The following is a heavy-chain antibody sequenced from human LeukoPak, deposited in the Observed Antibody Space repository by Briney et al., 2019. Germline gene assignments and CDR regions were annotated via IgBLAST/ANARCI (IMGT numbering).Heavy chain of an antibody. CDR1: GGSISSYY. J-gene: IGHJ4*02. D-gene: IGHD1-14*01. V-gene: IGHV4-59*08. CDR2: IHNSGRT. Sequence: TSETLSLTCTVSGGSISSYYWSWIRQTPGKGLEWIGYIHNSGRTNYNPSLKSRVTGFVDTSKNQVSLRLSSVTAADTAVYYCARHGTISSESYFDYWGQGALVTVSS. CDR3: ARHGTISSESYFDY.